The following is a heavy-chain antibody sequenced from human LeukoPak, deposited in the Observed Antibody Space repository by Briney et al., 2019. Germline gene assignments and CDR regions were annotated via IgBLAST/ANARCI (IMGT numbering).Heavy chain of an antibody. Sequence: GGSLRLSCEASVFTLSRYWMHWVPQAPGQGLVWVSRINSDGSSTTYADSVRGRFTISRDNAKNTVHLQMNSLGADDTGEYYCARDPDSSGWSSKDYWGQGTLVTVSS. D-gene: IGHD6-19*01. CDR1: VFTLSRYW. V-gene: IGHV3-74*01. CDR2: INSDGSST. CDR3: ARDPDSSGWSSKDY. J-gene: IGHJ4*02.